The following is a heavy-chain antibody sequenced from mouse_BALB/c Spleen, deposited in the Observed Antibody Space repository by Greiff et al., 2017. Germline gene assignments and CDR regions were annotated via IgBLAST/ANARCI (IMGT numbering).Heavy chain of an antibody. CDR2: IDPSDSYT. CDR3: ARSYYGNYVGFAY. J-gene: IGHJ3*01. D-gene: IGHD2-10*01. Sequence: QVQLQQPGAELVKPGASVKLSCKASGYTFTSYWMHWVKQRPGQGLEWIGEIDPSDSYTNYNQKFKGKATLTVDKSSSTAYMQLSSLTSEDSAVYYCARSYYGNYVGFAYWGQGTLVTVSA. V-gene: IGHV1-69*02. CDR1: GYTFTSYW.